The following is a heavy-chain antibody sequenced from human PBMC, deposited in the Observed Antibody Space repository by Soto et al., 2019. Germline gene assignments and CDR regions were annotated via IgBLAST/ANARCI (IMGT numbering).Heavy chain of an antibody. J-gene: IGHJ5*02. CDR1: GFTFSSYA. Sequence: EVQLLESGGGLVQPGGSLRLSCAASGFTFSSYAMSWVRQAPGKGLEWVSAISGSGGSTYYADSVKGRFTISRDNSKNTLYLQMNSLRAEDTAVYYCAKVITILGVVTPAMVDPWGQGTLVTVSS. CDR2: ISGSGGST. V-gene: IGHV3-23*01. CDR3: AKVITILGVVTPAMVDP. D-gene: IGHD3-3*01.